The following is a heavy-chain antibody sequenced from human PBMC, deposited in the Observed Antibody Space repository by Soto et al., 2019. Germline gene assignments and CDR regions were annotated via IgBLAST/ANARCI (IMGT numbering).Heavy chain of an antibody. J-gene: IGHJ4*02. V-gene: IGHV4-30-4*01. Sequence: PSETLSLTCTVCGGSISSGDYYWSWIRQPPGKGLEWIGYIYYSGSTYYNPSLKSRVTISVDTSKNQFSLKLSSVTAADTAVYYCATAYSSSSGEFDYWGQGTLVTVSS. D-gene: IGHD6-6*01. CDR1: GGSISSGDYY. CDR3: ATAYSSSSGEFDY. CDR2: IYYSGST.